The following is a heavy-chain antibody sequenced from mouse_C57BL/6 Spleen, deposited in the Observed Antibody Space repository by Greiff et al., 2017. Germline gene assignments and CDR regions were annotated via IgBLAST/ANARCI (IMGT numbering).Heavy chain of an antibody. V-gene: IGHV14-1*01. CDR1: GFNIKDYY. J-gene: IGHJ2*01. CDR2: IDPADGDT. Sequence: EVQLQQSGAELVRPGASVKLSCTASGFNIKDYYMHWVKQRPEQGLEWIGRIDPADGDTEYAPKLQGKATMTADTPSNTAYQQRSSRTSEDTAVYYCTTYYGSSYDYWGQGTTLTVSS. CDR3: TTYYGSSYDY. D-gene: IGHD1-1*01.